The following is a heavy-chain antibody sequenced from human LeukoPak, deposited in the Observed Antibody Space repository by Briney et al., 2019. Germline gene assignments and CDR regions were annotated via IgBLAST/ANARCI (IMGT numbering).Heavy chain of an antibody. J-gene: IGHJ5*02. CDR2: ISGSGGNT. D-gene: IGHD5-12*01. V-gene: IGHV3-23*01. CDR3: AKDGGYDYPANWFDP. CDR1: GLTFSSYA. Sequence: GGSLRLSCAASGLTFSSYAMSWVRQAPGKGLEWVSAISGSGGNTYYADSVKGRFTISRDNSKNTLYLQMNSLRAEDTAVYYCAKDGGYDYPANWFDPWGQGTLVTVSS.